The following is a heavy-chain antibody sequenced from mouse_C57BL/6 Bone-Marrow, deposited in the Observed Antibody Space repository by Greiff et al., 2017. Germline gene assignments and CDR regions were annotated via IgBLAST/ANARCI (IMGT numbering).Heavy chain of an antibody. D-gene: IGHD3-1*01. CDR1: GFTFSDYY. V-gene: IGHV5-16*01. J-gene: IGHJ4*01. CDR3: ARDREDYAMDY. Sequence: VKVVESEGGLVQPGSSMKLSCTASGFTFSDYYMAWVRQVPEKGLEWVANINYDGSSTYYLDSLKSRFIISRDNAKNILYLQMSSLKSEDTATYYCARDREDYAMDYWGQGTSVTVSS. CDR2: INYDGSST.